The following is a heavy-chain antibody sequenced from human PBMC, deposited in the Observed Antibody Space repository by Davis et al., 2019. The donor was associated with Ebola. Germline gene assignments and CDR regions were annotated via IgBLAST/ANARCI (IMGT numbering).Heavy chain of an antibody. V-gene: IGHV3-73*01. Sequence: GESLKISCAASGFTFSGSAMHRVRQASGKGLEWVGRIRSKANSYATAYAASVKGRFTISRDDSKNTAYLQMNSLKTEDTAVYYCTRAQQLDDYWGQGTLVTVSS. CDR3: TRAQQLDDY. J-gene: IGHJ4*02. CDR1: GFTFSGSA. D-gene: IGHD6-13*01. CDR2: IRSKANSYAT.